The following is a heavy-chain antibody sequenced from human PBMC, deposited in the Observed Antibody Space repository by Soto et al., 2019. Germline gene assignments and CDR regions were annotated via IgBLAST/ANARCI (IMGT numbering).Heavy chain of an antibody. CDR1: GYTFTSYG. V-gene: IGHV1-18*01. CDR3: ARHAVDTAMVNNWFDP. D-gene: IGHD5-18*01. CDR2: ISAYNGNT. Sequence: ASVKVSCKASGYTFTSYGISWVRQAPGQGLAWMGWISAYNGNTNYAQKLQGRVTMTTDTSTSTAYMELRSLRSEDTAVYYCARHAVDTAMVNNWFDPCGEGTLVTVSS. J-gene: IGHJ5*02.